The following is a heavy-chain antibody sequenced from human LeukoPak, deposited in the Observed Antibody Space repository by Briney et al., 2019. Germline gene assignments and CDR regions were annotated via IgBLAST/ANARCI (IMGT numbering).Heavy chain of an antibody. CDR2: INTSGATT. V-gene: IGHV1-46*01. J-gene: IGHJ6*02. D-gene: IGHD6-19*01. Sequence: ASVRVSCKTSGYTFSRHYIHWVRQAPGQGLEWLGIINTSGATTRYGQNFKGRVTATRDTSTSTVYMEMSSLNSEDTAVYYCARGLESSGWYGMDVWGQGTTIIVSS. CDR3: ARGLESSGWYGMDV. CDR1: GYTFSRHY.